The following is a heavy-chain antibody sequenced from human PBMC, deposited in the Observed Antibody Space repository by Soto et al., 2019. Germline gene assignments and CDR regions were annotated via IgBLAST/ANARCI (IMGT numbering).Heavy chain of an antibody. CDR2: ISYDGSNK. Sequence: HPGGSLRLSCAASGFTFSSYGMHWVRQAPGKGLEWVAVISYDGSNKYYADSVKGRFTISRDNSKNTLYLQMNSLRAEDTAVYYCAKDEMPNYYDSSGYYDYCGQGTLVTV. D-gene: IGHD3-22*01. V-gene: IGHV3-30*18. J-gene: IGHJ4*02. CDR1: GFTFSSYG. CDR3: AKDEMPNYYDSSGYYDY.